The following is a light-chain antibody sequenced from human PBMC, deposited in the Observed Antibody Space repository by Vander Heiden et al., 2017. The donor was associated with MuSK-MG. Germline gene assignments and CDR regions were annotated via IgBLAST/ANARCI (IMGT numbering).Light chain of an antibody. Sequence: HSVLTQPPSASGPPGQRVPFSCSGSSSNIGSHTVNWYLQVLGTAPKLLIFSNDQRPSGVPDRFSGSKSGTSASLAISGLQSEDEADYYCAACDDSMTGSVVFGGGTKLTVL. CDR1: SSNIGSHT. J-gene: IGLJ2*01. CDR3: AACDDSMTGSVV. CDR2: SND. V-gene: IGLV1-44*01.